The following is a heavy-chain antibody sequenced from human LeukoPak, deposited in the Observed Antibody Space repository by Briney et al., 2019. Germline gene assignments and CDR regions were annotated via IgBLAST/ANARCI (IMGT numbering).Heavy chain of an antibody. V-gene: IGHV3-7*04. J-gene: IGHJ3*02. D-gene: IGHD6-19*01. CDR3: ARGQWLEHGAFDI. CDR1: GFTFSSYW. Sequence: PGGSLRLSCAASGFTFSSYWMSWFRQAPGKGLEWVANIKQDGSEKYYVDSVKGRFTISRDNAKNSLYLQMNSLRAEDTAVYYCARGQWLEHGAFDIWGQGTMVTVSS. CDR2: IKQDGSEK.